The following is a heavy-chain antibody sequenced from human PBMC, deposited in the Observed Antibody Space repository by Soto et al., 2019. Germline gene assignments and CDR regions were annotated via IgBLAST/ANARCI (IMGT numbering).Heavy chain of an antibody. CDR1: GGSISSYY. D-gene: IGHD6-13*01. CDR2: IYYSGSI. CDR3: ASSAAGTGPGYYFDY. V-gene: IGHV4-59*01. Sequence: PSETLSLTCTVSGGSISSYYWSWIRQPPGKGLEWIGYIYYSGSINYNPSLKSRVTISVDTSKNQFSLKLSSVTAADTAVYYCASSAAGTGPGYYFDYWGQGTLVTVSS. J-gene: IGHJ4*02.